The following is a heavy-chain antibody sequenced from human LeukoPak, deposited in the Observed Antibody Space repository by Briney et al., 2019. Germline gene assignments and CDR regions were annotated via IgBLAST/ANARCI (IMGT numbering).Heavy chain of an antibody. CDR3: ARRGVWLWPDY. V-gene: IGHV4-39*07. CDR1: GGSISSSSYY. CDR2: INHSGST. Sequence: SETLSLTCTVSGGSISSSSYYWGWIRQSPGTGLEWIGEINHSGSTNYNPSLKSRVTISVDTSKNLFSLKLSSVTAADTAVYYCARRGVWLWPDYWGQGTLVTVSS. D-gene: IGHD5-12*01. J-gene: IGHJ4*02.